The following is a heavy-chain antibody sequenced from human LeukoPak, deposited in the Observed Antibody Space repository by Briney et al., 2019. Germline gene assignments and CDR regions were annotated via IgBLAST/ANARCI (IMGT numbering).Heavy chain of an antibody. CDR1: GFSFSSYG. D-gene: IGHD1-20*01. J-gene: IGHJ4*02. CDR3: AKDPSYNWNYLTY. CDR2: ISYDGSNK. V-gene: IGHV3-30*18. Sequence: GGSLRLSCAASGFSFSSYGMHWVRQAPGKGLEWVAVISYDGSNKYYADSVKGRFTISRDNSKNTLYLQMNSLRAEDTVVYYCAKDPSYNWNYLTYWGQGTLVTVSS.